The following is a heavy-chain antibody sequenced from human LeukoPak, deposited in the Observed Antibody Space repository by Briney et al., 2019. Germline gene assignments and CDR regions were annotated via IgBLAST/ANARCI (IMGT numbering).Heavy chain of an antibody. CDR2: MNPNRGNT. V-gene: IGHV1-8*01. D-gene: IGHD3-3*01. J-gene: IGHJ6*03. Sequence: ASVKVSCKASGYTFTSYDINWVRQATGQGLEWMGWMNPNRGNTGYAQKFQGRVTMTRNTSISTAYMELSSLRSEDTAVYYCARETLTRYHDFWSGYQTQYYMDVWGKGTTVTVSS. CDR3: ARETLTRYHDFWSGYQTQYYMDV. CDR1: GYTFTSYD.